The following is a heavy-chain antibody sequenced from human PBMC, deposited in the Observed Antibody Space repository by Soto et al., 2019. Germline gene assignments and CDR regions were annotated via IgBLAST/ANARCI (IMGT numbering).Heavy chain of an antibody. CDR2: INSDGSST. CDR3: ARAVDSSSWYRYFQH. CDR1: GFTFSSYW. D-gene: IGHD6-13*01. Sequence: EVQLVESGGGLVQPGGSLRLSCAASGFTFSSYWMHWVRQAPGKGLVWVSRINSDGSSTSYADSVKGRFTISRDNAKNTLYLQMNSLRAEDTAVYYCARAVDSSSWYRYFQHWGQGTLVTVSS. V-gene: IGHV3-74*01. J-gene: IGHJ1*01.